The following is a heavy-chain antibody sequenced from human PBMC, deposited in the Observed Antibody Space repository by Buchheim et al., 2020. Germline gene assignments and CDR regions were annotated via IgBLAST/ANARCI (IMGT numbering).Heavy chain of an antibody. CDR2: IVPLFGTT. D-gene: IGHD6-13*01. CDR3: ATSPAAGSTYYFDY. J-gene: IGHJ4*02. V-gene: IGHV1-69*01. CDR1: GGTFSSNS. Sequence: QVQLLQSGTEVKKPGSSVMVSCKASGGTFSSNSISWVRQGPEQGLEWMGGIVPLFGTTEYAQKFQGRLTVTADESTRTVYMELSSLSSEDTALYFCATSPAAGSTYYFDYWGQGTL.